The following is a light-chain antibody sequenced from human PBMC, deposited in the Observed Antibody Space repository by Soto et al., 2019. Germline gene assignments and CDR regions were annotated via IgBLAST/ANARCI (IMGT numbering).Light chain of an antibody. CDR2: EVS. Sequence: QSALTQPASVSGSLGQSITISCTGTSSDVGGYNYVSWYQQHPGKAPKLMIFEVSSRPSGVSYRFSGSKSGNTASLTISGLRADDDADYYGSSYTSSSTLYVFGSGTKVTVL. V-gene: IGLV2-14*01. CDR1: SSDVGGYNY. CDR3: SSYTSSSTLYV. J-gene: IGLJ1*01.